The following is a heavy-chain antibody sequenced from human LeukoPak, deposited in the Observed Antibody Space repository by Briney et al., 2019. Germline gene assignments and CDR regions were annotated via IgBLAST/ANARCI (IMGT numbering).Heavy chain of an antibody. CDR2: IYYSGST. CDR3: ARDSCGGGSCYPGY. V-gene: IGHV4-61*01. J-gene: IGHJ4*02. Sequence: PSETLSLTCTVSGGSVSSGSYYWGWIRQPPGKGLEWIGYIYYSGSTNYNPSLKSRVTISVDTSKNQFSLKLSSVTAADTAVYYCARDSCGGGSCYPGYWGQGTLVTVSS. CDR1: GGSVSSGSYY. D-gene: IGHD2-15*01.